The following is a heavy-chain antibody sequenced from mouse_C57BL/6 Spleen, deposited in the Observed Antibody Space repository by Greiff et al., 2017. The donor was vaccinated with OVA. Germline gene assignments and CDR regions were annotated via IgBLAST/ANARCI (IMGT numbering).Heavy chain of an antibody. J-gene: IGHJ3*01. D-gene: IGHD2-4*01. CDR3: ASPIYYDYDGFAY. CDR1: GYSITSGYY. CDR2: ISYDGSN. Sequence: VQLKESGPGLVKPSQSLSLTCSVTGYSITSGYYWNWIRQFPGNKLELMGYISYDGSNNYNPSLKNRISITRDTSKNQFFLKLNTVTTEDTATYYCASPIYYDYDGFAYWGQGTLVTVSA. V-gene: IGHV3-6*01.